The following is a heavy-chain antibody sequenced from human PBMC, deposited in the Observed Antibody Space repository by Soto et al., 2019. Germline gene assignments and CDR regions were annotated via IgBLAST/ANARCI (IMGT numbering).Heavy chain of an antibody. CDR1: GGSVSSGVFS. J-gene: IGHJ6*02. Sequence: SSALSLTFAVSGGSVSSGVFSWNWILQSPGQGLEWIGYVSHSGSPYYTASLRSRVTISVDTSKNQFSLKLSSVTAADTAVYYCARAGAVAGSPLYYYYGMDVWGQGTTVTVSS. V-gene: IGHV4-30-2*06. D-gene: IGHD6-19*01. CDR3: ARAGAVAGSPLYYYYGMDV. CDR2: VSHSGSP.